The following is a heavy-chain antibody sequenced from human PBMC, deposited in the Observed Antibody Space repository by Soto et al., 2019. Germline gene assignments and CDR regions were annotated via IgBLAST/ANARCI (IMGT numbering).Heavy chain of an antibody. CDR3: GGEVGV. Sequence: EVQLVESGGGLVQRGGSLRLSCAASGITVYNNYMSWVRQAPGKGLEWVSVIYSGGSTSYADSVKGRFTISRDGSKNTVYLQKDHPRGEGQAGYYCGGEVGVWGQGTTVTVSS. CDR1: GITVYNNY. CDR2: IYSGGST. V-gene: IGHV3-66*01. J-gene: IGHJ6*02.